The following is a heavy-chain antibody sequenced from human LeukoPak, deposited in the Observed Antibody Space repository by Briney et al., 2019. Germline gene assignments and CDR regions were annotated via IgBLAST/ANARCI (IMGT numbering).Heavy chain of an antibody. J-gene: IGHJ5*02. Sequence: ASVKASCKASGYNFNHFGVTWVGQAPGQGLEGMGWISALTGETNYAQKFQGRVTMTKDKSRDTAYMEMRSLRSDDTAVYYCARDATGRAFDPWGQGTLVTVSS. CDR2: ISALTGET. CDR3: ARDATGRAFDP. CDR1: GYNFNHFG. D-gene: IGHD1-1*01. V-gene: IGHV1-18*01.